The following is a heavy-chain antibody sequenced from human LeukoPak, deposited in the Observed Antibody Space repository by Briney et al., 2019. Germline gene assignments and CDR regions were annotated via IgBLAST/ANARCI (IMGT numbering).Heavy chain of an antibody. V-gene: IGHV3-30*04. CDR1: GFTFSNFA. J-gene: IGHJ4*02. CDR2: MSYDGSNK. Sequence: GGSLRLPCAASGFTFSNFAMHWVRQAPGKGLEWVAMMSYDGSNKYTDSVKGRFTISRDNSKNMVDLYMSNLKIEDTAVYYCARDSWGFDFWGQGTLVTVSS. CDR3: ARDSWGFDF. D-gene: IGHD7-27*01.